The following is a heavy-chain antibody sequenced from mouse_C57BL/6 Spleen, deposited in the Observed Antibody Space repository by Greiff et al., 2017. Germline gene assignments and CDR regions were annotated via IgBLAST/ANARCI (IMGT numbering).Heavy chain of an antibody. CDR1: GYTFTSYD. CDR3: ARSILTNDYDMDD. D-gene: IGHD1-1*01. Sequence: VKLMESGPELVKPGASVKLSCKASGYTFTSYDINWVKQRPGQGLEWIGWIYPRDGSTKYNEKLKGKATLTVDTSSSTAYMELHSLTSEDSAVYYCARSILTNDYDMDDWGQGTSVNVAS. J-gene: IGHJ4*01. CDR2: IYPRDGST. V-gene: IGHV1-85*01.